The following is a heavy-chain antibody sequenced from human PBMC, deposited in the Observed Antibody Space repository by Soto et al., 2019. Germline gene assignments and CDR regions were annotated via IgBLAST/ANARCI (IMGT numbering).Heavy chain of an antibody. J-gene: IGHJ4*02. CDR2: ISGSGGST. V-gene: IGHV3-23*01. CDR3: AKDWGYYDSSGYYG. CDR1: GFTFSSYA. Sequence: GESLKISCAASGFTFSSYAMSWVRQAPGKGLEWVSAISGSGGSTYYADSVKGRFTISRDNSKNTLYLQMNSLRAEDTAVYYCAKDWGYYDSSGYYGWGQGTLVTVSS. D-gene: IGHD3-22*01.